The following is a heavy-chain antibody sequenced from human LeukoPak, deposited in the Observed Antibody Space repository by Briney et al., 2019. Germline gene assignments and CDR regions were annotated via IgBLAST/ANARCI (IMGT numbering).Heavy chain of an antibody. Sequence: ASVKVSCKASGYTFTGYYMHWVRQAPGQGLEWMGWINPNSGGTNYALKFQGRVTMTRDTSISAAYMELSRLRSDDTAVYYCARDPHIVLMVYAIVLDYWGQGTLVTVSS. CDR3: ARDPHIVLMVYAIVLDY. CDR2: INPNSGGT. V-gene: IGHV1-2*02. J-gene: IGHJ4*02. D-gene: IGHD2-8*01. CDR1: GYTFTGYY.